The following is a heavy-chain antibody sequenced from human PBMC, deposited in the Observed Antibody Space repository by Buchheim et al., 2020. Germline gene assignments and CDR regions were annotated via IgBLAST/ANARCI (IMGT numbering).Heavy chain of an antibody. V-gene: IGHV4-59*01. D-gene: IGHD3-22*01. Sequence: QVQLQESGPGLVKPSETLSLTCTVSGGSISSYYWSWIRQPPGKGLEWIGYIFYSGSTNYNPSLKSRVTISVDTSKHQFSLQLSSVTAADTAVYYCARGAYYYDSSGYLPPNWFDPWGQGTL. CDR1: GGSISSYY. J-gene: IGHJ5*02. CDR3: ARGAYYYDSSGYLPPNWFDP. CDR2: IFYSGST.